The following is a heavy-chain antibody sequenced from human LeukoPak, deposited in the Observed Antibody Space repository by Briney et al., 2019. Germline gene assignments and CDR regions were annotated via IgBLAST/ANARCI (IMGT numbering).Heavy chain of an antibody. CDR2: IKQDGSEE. CDR3: ARDPPLDTGHDAFDI. V-gene: IGHV3-7*01. D-gene: IGHD5-18*01. Sequence: GGSLRLSCAASGFAFSSYWMDWVRQAPGKGLEWVANIKQDGSEENYVDSVKGRFTISRDNAKNSLYLQMNSLRAEDTAVYYCARDPPLDTGHDAFDIWGQGTMVTVSS. J-gene: IGHJ3*02. CDR1: GFAFSSYW.